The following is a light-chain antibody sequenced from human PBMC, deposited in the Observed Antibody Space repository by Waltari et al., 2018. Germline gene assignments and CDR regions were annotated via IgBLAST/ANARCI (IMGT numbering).Light chain of an antibody. CDR2: EVS. J-gene: IGLJ3*02. CDR1: SRDVGGYNY. CDR3: SSYGGSNNLV. V-gene: IGLV2-8*01. Sequence: QSALTQPPSASGSPGQSVTISCPGTSRDVGGYNYLSWSQQHPGKAPKVMIYEVSKRPSGVPDRFSGSKSGNTASLTVSGVQAEDEADYYCSSYGGSNNLVFGGGTKLTVL.